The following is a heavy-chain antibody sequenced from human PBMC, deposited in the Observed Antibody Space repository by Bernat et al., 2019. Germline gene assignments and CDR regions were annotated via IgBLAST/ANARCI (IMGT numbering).Heavy chain of an antibody. V-gene: IGHV4-34*01. CDR1: GGSFSGYY. J-gene: IGHJ4*02. D-gene: IGHD6-13*01. CDR2: INHSGST. CDR3: AREGGYSSSWTGDY. Sequence: QVQLQQWGAGLLKPSETLSLTCAVYGGSFSGYYWSWIRQPPGKGLEWIGEINHSGSTNYNPSLKSRVTISVDTSKNQCSLKLSSVTAADTAVYYCAREGGYSSSWTGDYWGQGTLVTVSS.